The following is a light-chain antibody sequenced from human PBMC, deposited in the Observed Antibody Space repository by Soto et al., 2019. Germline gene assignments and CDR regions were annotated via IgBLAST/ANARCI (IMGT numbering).Light chain of an antibody. CDR1: HSISNW. V-gene: IGKV1-5*01. Sequence: DIQMTQSPSSLSASVGDRATISCRASHSISNWVAWHQQKPGKDPKFLIYAASNLESGAPSRFSGSGSGTQFTLTTSSLLPDDFGTDYCDQYSTAATFGNRTKVE. CDR3: DQYSTAAT. J-gene: IGKJ1*01. CDR2: AAS.